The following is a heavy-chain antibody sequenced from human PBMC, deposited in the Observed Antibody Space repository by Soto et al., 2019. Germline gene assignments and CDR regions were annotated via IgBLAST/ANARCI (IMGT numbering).Heavy chain of an antibody. CDR2: IYRTGST. V-gene: IGHV4-4*02. J-gene: IGHJ4*02. D-gene: IGHD1-7*01. CDR3: ASRAPGTSVDY. Sequence: SETLSLTCAVSGGSFTSNNWWTWVRQPPGQGLEWIGEIYRTGSTNYNPSLKNRVTISLDKSENQFSLKVTSLTAADTAVYYCASRAPGTSVDYWGQGTLVTVSS. CDR1: GGSFTSNNW.